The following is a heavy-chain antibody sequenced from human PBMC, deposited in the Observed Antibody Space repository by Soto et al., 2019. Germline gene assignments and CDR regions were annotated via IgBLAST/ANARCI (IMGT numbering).Heavy chain of an antibody. CDR3: AAGGGLPRYY. CDR1: GGSISSGGYS. D-gene: IGHD5-12*01. J-gene: IGHJ4*02. CDR2: IYHSGST. V-gene: IGHV4-30-2*01. Sequence: SETLSLICAVSGGSISSGGYSWSWIRQPPGKGLEWIGYIYHSGSTYYNPSLKSRVTISVDRSKNQFSLKLSSVTAADTAVYYCAAGGGLPRYYWGQGTLVTVSS.